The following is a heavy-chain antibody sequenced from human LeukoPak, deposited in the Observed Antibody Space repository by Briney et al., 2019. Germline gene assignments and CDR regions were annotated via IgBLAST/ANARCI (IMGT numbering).Heavy chain of an antibody. V-gene: IGHV3-23*01. Sequence: GGSLRLSCAASGFTFSSYAMSWVRQAPGKGLEWVSAISGSGGSTYYADSVKGRFTISRDNSKNTLYLQMNSLRAEDTAVYYCAKSGHIVVVAAIRGMDVWGQGTTVTVSS. CDR1: GFTFSSYA. J-gene: IGHJ6*02. CDR2: ISGSGGST. CDR3: AKSGHIVVVAAIRGMDV. D-gene: IGHD2-21*02.